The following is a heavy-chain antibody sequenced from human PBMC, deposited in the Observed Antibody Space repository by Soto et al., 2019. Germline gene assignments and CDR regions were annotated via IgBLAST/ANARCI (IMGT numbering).Heavy chain of an antibody. V-gene: IGHV3-53*04. CDR1: GFTVSSNY. Sequence: EVQLVESGGGLVQPGGSLRLSCAASGFTVSSNYMSWVRQAPGKGLEWVSVIYSGGSTYYADSVKGRFTISRHNSKNTRYLQMNSLRAEDTAVYYGAREVGATTVGGFFDYWGQGTLVTVSS. D-gene: IGHD1-26*01. CDR3: AREVGATTVGGFFDY. J-gene: IGHJ4*02. CDR2: IYSGGST.